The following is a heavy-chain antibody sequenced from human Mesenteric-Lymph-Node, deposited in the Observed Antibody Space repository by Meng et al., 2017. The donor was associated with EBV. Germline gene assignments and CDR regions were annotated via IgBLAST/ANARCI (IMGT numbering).Heavy chain of an antibody. CDR2: IIPIFGTA. CDR3: ARANIAAAVWFDP. V-gene: IGHV1-69*01. Sequence: VQWVRSGAGVKKPGASVKFSWKASGGTFSSYAISWVEQAPGQGLEWMGGIIPIFGTANYAQKFQGRVTITADESTSTAYMELSSLRSEDTAVYYCARANIAAAVWFDPWGQGTLVTVSS. D-gene: IGHD6-13*01. CDR1: GGTFSSYA. J-gene: IGHJ5*02.